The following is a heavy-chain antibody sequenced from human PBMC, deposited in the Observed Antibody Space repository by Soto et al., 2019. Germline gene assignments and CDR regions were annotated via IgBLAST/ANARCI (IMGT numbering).Heavy chain of an antibody. V-gene: IGHV4-34*01. J-gene: IGHJ6*02. CDR1: GGSFSACY. CDR2: TNHSGST. D-gene: IGHD2-2*01. CDR3: ARRGKYQLPNYYDYYGMDV. Sequence: TQTRIITLPVSGGSFSACYRRWILHPPGKVLVWLGETNHSGSTNYNPSIKSRVTISVDTSKNQFSLKLSSVTAADTAVYYCARRGKYQLPNYYDYYGMDVWGQGTTV.